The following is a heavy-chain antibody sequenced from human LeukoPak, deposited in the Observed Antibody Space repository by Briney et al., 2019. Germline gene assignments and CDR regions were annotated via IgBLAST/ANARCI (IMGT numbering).Heavy chain of an antibody. D-gene: IGHD3-9*01. CDR3: ARSHYDILTGYYNYFDY. J-gene: IGHJ4*02. Sequence: SETLSLTCTVSGGSISSGSYYWSWIRQPPGKGLEWIGYIYYSGSTNYNPSLKSRVTISVDTSKNQFSLKLSSVTAADTAVYYCARSHYDILTGYYNYFDYWGQGTLVTVSS. V-gene: IGHV4-61*01. CDR2: IYYSGST. CDR1: GGSISSGSYY.